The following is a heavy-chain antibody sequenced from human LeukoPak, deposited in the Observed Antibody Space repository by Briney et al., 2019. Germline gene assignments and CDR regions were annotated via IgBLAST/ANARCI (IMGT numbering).Heavy chain of an antibody. CDR3: ATTSRTIGY. Sequence: GGSLRLSCAASGYSFSTYAMSWVRQAPGKGLEGVSTISGSCGSTFYAESVKGRFTISRDNSKNTLYLQVNSLRVEDTAIYYCATTSRTIGYWGQGTLVTVSS. J-gene: IGHJ4*02. D-gene: IGHD1-14*01. CDR1: GYSFSTYA. CDR2: ISGSCGST. V-gene: IGHV3-23*01.